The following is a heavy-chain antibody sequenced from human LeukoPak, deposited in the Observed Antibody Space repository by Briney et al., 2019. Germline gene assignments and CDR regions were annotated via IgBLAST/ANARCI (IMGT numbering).Heavy chain of an antibody. CDR1: GFTFNSYA. CDR3: ARDQSGSYSYFDY. J-gene: IGHJ4*02. Sequence: AGGSLRLSCAASGFTFNSYAMHWVRQAPGKGLEWVAVISYDGSNKYYADSVKGRFTISRDNSKNTLYLQMNSLRAEDTAVYYCARDQSGSYSYFDYWGQGTLVTVSS. D-gene: IGHD1-26*01. CDR2: ISYDGSNK. V-gene: IGHV3-30-3*01.